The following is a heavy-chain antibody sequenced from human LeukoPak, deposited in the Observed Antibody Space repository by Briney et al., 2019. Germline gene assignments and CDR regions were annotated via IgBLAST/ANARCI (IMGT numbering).Heavy chain of an antibody. Sequence: SVKVSYKASGGTFSSYAISWVRQAPGQGLEWMGGIIPIFGTANYAQKFQGRATITTDESTSTAYMELSSLRSEDTAVYYCARDPAYYDSSGYYRDYWGQGTLVTVSS. D-gene: IGHD3-22*01. V-gene: IGHV1-69*05. CDR2: IIPIFGTA. CDR1: GGTFSSYA. CDR3: ARDPAYYDSSGYYRDY. J-gene: IGHJ4*02.